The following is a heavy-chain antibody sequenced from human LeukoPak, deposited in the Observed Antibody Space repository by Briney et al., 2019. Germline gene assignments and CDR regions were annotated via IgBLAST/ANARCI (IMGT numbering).Heavy chain of an antibody. CDR3: ARRMYDIGWVLDY. D-gene: IGHD6-19*01. Sequence: SETLSLTCAVYGGSLISYYWSWIRQPPGKGLEWIGEINDSGSTNYSPSLKSRVSISLDTSKNQFSLKLRSVTAADTAIYYCARRMYDIGWVLDYWGQGAMVTVCS. CDR1: GGSLISYY. J-gene: IGHJ4*02. CDR2: INDSGST. V-gene: IGHV4-34*01.